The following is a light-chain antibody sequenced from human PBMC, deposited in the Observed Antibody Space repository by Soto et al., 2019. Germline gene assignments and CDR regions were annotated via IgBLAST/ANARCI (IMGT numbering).Light chain of an antibody. V-gene: IGLV1-44*01. CDR2: RND. CDR1: SSNSGRNT. J-gene: IGLJ2*01. CDR3: AAWDDSLSGPV. Sequence: QSVLTQPPSASGTPGQRVTISCSPGSSNSGRNTLSWYQQLPGAAPKLLIHRNDQRPSGVPDRFSGSKSGTSGSLAISGLQSEDEAVYYCAAWDDSLSGPVFGGGTKLTVL.